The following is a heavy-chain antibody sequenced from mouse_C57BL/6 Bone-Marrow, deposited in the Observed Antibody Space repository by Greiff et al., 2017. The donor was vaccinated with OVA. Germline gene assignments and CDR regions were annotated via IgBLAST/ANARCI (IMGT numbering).Heavy chain of an antibody. D-gene: IGHD2-4*01. CDR3: ANYDYDGDY. J-gene: IGHJ2*01. V-gene: IGHV1-82*01. CDR1: GYAFGSSG. CDR2: IYPGDGDT. Sequence: QVQLQQSGPERGKPGAPGRISGKASGYAFGSSGLNGVKQRPGKGLEWIGRIYPGDGDTNYNGKFKGKATLTADKSSSTAYMQLSSLTSEDSAVYFCANYDYDGDYWGQGTTLTVSS.